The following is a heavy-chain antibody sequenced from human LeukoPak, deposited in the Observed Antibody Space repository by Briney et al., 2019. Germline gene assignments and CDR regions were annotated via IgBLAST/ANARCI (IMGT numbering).Heavy chain of an antibody. D-gene: IGHD5-18*01. CDR1: GYTFTDYY. CDR3: ARGGGGYSYGSDY. J-gene: IGHJ4*02. Sequence: ASVKVSCKASGYTFTDYYIHWVRQAPGQGLDLMGWINPSSGGTNYAQKFQGRVTMTRDTSISTAYMDLSRLRSDDTAVYYCARGGGGYSYGSDYWGQGTLVTVSS. V-gene: IGHV1-2*02. CDR2: INPSSGGT.